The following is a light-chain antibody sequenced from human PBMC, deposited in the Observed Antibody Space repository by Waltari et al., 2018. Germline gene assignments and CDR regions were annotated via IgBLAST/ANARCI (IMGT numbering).Light chain of an antibody. CDR2: DVI. CDR1: SRDVGGYNY. V-gene: IGLV2-14*01. CDR3: SSYTSSSTRVV. Sequence: QSALTQPASVSGSPGQSITISCTGTSRDVGGYNYVSWYQQHPGKAPKLMIYDVINRPSGVSNRFSGSKSGNTASLTISGLQAEDEADYYCSSYTSSSTRVVFGGGTKLTVL. J-gene: IGLJ2*01.